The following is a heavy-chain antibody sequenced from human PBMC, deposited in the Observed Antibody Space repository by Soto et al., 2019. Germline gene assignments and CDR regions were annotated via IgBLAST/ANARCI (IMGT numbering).Heavy chain of an antibody. Sequence: PSETLSLTCTVSGGSISSSSYYWGWIRQPPGKGLEWIGSIYYSGSTYYNPSLKSRVTISVDTSKNQFSLKLSSVTAADTAVYYCARVRGTGTGHILTGKSSRYYFDYWGQGTLVTVSS. D-gene: IGHD3-9*01. CDR2: IYYSGST. CDR1: GGSISSSSYY. V-gene: IGHV4-39*07. J-gene: IGHJ4*02. CDR3: ARVRGTGTGHILTGKSSRYYFDY.